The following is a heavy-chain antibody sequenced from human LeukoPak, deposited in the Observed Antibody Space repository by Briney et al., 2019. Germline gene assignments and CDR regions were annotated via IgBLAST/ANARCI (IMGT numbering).Heavy chain of an antibody. D-gene: IGHD3-10*01. CDR1: GGSISSSNW. Sequence: PSGTPSLTCAVCGGSISSSNWWSWVRQSPGKGLEWIGEINHSGSTNYNPSLKSRVTISVDTSKNQFSLKLSSVTAADTAVYYCARIRKYYYAPGNWFDPWGQGTLVTVSS. V-gene: IGHV4-4*02. CDR3: ARIRKYYYAPGNWFDP. CDR2: INHSGST. J-gene: IGHJ5*02.